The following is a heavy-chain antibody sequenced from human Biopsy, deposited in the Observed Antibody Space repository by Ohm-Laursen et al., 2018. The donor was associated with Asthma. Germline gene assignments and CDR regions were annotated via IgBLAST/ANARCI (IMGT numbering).Heavy chain of an antibody. D-gene: IGHD3-22*01. V-gene: IGHV4-31*03. CDR2: IYYSGST. CDR1: YGSITSGGYY. Sequence: TLSLTCTVSYGSITSGGYYWTWIRQHPGKGLEWIGFIYYSGSTYYNPSLKSRVSISIDTSKKQLSLKLSSVTAADAAVYYCARAQDCYDSRGYYRSFDYWGQGTLVTVSS. J-gene: IGHJ4*02. CDR3: ARAQDCYDSRGYYRSFDY.